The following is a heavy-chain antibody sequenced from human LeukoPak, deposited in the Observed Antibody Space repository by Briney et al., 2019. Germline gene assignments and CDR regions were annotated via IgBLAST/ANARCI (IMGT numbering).Heavy chain of an antibody. CDR3: ARDYTPDSSWYYFDY. CDR1: GYTFTSYG. J-gene: IGHJ4*02. Sequence: ASVKVSCKASGYTFTSYGISWVRQAPGQGLEWMGWISAYNGNTNYAQKLQGRVTMTTDTSTSTAYMELRSLRSDDTAVYYCARDYTPDSSWYYFDYWGQGTLVTVSS. V-gene: IGHV1-18*01. CDR2: ISAYNGNT. D-gene: IGHD6-13*01.